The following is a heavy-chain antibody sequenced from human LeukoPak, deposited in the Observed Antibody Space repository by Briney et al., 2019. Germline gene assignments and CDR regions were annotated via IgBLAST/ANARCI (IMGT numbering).Heavy chain of an antibody. J-gene: IGHJ5*02. D-gene: IGHD6-13*01. CDR3: ARNDQAAAGTVWFDP. CDR2: IYYSGST. CDR1: GGSISSYY. Sequence: SETLSLTCTVSGGSISSYYWSWIRQPPGKVLEWIGYIYYSGSTNYNPSLKSRVTISVDKSKNQFSLKLSSVTAADTAVYYCARNDQAAAGTVWFDPWGQGTLVTVSS. V-gene: IGHV4-59*12.